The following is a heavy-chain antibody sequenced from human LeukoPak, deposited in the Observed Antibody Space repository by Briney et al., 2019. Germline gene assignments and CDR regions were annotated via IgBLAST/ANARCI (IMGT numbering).Heavy chain of an antibody. CDR3: AKVGRLEPFDY. D-gene: IGHD1-1*01. CDR1: GFSFSSYA. J-gene: IGHJ4*02. CDR2: ISGSGGST. Sequence: GGSLRLSCAASGFSFSSYAISWVRQAPGKGLEWVSAISGSGGSTYYADSVKGRFTISRDNSKNTLYLQMNSLRAEDTAVYYCAKVGRLEPFDYWGQGTLVTVSS. V-gene: IGHV3-23*01.